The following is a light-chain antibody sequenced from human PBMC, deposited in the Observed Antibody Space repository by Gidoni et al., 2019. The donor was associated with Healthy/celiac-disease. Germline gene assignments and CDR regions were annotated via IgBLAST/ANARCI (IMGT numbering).Light chain of an antibody. CDR1: QSVSSY. V-gene: IGKV3-11*01. CDR3: QQRSNLLT. Sequence: EIVLTPSPATLSLSPGERATLSCRASQSVSSYLAWYQQKPGQAPRLLIYDASNRATGIPARFSGSGSGTDFTLNISSLEPEDFAVYYCQQRSNLLTFGGXTKVEIK. J-gene: IGKJ4*01. CDR2: DAS.